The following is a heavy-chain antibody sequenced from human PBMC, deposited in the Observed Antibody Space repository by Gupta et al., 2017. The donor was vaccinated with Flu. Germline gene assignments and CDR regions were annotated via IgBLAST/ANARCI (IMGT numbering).Heavy chain of an antibody. Sequence: QVQLVQSGAEVKKPGSSVKVSCKAYGGTFSRYAISGVRQAPGQGLEWMGGIIPIFGTANYAQKFQGRVTITADESTSAAYMELSSLRSEDTAVYYCARAVAGTYFDYWGQGTLVTVSS. V-gene: IGHV1-69*01. CDR2: IIPIFGTA. CDR1: GGTFSRYA. CDR3: ARAVAGTYFDY. D-gene: IGHD6-19*01. J-gene: IGHJ4*02.